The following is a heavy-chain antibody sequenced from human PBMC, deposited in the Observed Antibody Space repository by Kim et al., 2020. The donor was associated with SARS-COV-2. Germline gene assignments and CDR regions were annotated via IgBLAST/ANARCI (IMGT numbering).Heavy chain of an antibody. CDR2: VYYTGST. D-gene: IGHD3-3*01. V-gene: IGHV4-39*01. CDR1: GGSISSSGYY. CDR3: ARHFRGTFIRFLGLYLFDH. J-gene: IGHJ4*02. Sequence: SETLSLTCTVSGGSISSSGYYWGWIRQPPGKGLEWIGSVYYTGSTYYNPSLKSRVTISVDTSKNQFSLKLSSVTAADTAVYYCARHFRGTFIRFLGLYLFDHWGQRTLVTVPS.